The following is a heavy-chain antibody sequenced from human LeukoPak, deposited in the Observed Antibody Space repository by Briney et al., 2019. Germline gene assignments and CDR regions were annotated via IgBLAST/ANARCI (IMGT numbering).Heavy chain of an antibody. CDR2: ISAYNVI. J-gene: IGHJ6*03. CDR3: ARVAYYDFWSGLIPHTYYMDV. CDR1: GFSFSSHS. D-gene: IGHD3-3*01. Sequence: PGGSLRLSCVGSGFSFSSHSMKWVRQAPGKGLEWISYISAYNVIYYADSVKGRFTVSRDNAKNSLFLQMNSLRAEDTAIYYCARVAYYDFWSGLIPHTYYMDVWGKGTTVIVSS. V-gene: IGHV3-48*01.